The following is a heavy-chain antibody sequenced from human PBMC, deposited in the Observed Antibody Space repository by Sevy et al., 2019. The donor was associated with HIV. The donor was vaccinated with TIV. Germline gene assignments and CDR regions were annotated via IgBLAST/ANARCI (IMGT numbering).Heavy chain of an antibody. CDR3: AREENRELGTIPLDS. Sequence: GGSLRLSCAASGFTISHHNMNWVRQAPGKGLEWISYISKSGSTTYFADSVRGRFTISRDNAKNSLFLEMHSLTDEDTAVYYCAREENRELGTIPLDSWGRGIQVTVSS. J-gene: IGHJ4*02. D-gene: IGHD7-27*01. CDR2: ISKSGSTT. CDR1: GFTISHHN. V-gene: IGHV3-48*02.